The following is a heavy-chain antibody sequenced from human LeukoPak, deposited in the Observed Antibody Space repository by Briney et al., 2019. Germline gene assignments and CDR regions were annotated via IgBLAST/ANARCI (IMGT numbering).Heavy chain of an antibody. Sequence: PSETLSLTCTVSGGSISSGGYYWSWIRQPPGKGLEWIGYIYHSGSTYYNPSLKSRVTISVDRSKNQFSLKLSSVTAADTAVYYCARDRCSTSCSFDYWGQGALVTVSS. CDR3: ARDRCSTSCSFDY. CDR1: GGSISSGGYY. V-gene: IGHV4-30-2*01. CDR2: IYHSGST. J-gene: IGHJ4*02. D-gene: IGHD2-2*01.